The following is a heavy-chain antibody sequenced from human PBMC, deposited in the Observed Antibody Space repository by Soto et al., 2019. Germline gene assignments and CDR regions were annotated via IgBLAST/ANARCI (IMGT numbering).Heavy chain of an antibody. D-gene: IGHD3-10*01. CDR2: IGSAGDT. J-gene: IGHJ3*02. V-gene: IGHV3-13*01. CDR3: ARGLLGGFDI. CDR1: GFTFSTYD. Sequence: EVQLVDSGGGLVQPGGSLRLSCAASGFTFSTYDMHWVRQATGKGLEWVSAIGSAGDTYYPVSVKGRFTISRENAKNSLYLQTNSLRAGDTDAYYCARGLLGGFDIWGQGTMVTVSS.